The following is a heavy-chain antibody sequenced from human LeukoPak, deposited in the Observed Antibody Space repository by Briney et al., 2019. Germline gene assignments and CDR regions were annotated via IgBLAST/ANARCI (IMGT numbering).Heavy chain of an antibody. CDR3: AKPGDGYNSCFDY. Sequence: GKSLSLSCAVSGFTFSIYGMHWVRQAPGKGREWVAVISYDGSNKYYADSVKGRFTISRDNAKNTPQLQMNSLGAEDTAVHDGAKPGDGYNSCFDYWGQGTRVTVS. V-gene: IGHV3-30*18. CDR2: ISYDGSNK. D-gene: IGHD5-24*01. CDR1: GFTFSIYG. J-gene: IGHJ4*02.